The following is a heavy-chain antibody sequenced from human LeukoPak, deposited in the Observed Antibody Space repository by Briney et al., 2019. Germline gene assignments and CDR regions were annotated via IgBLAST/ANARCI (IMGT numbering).Heavy chain of an antibody. CDR3: ARLSGWYIDY. CDR1: GGSISSSSYY. J-gene: IGHJ4*02. CDR2: IYYSGST. V-gene: IGHV4-39*01. Sequence: SEILSLTCTVSGGSISSSSYYWGWIRQPPGKGLEWIGSIYYSGSTYYNPSLKSRVTISVDTSKNQFSLKLSSVTAADTAVYYCARLSGWYIDYWGQGTLVTVSS. D-gene: IGHD6-19*01.